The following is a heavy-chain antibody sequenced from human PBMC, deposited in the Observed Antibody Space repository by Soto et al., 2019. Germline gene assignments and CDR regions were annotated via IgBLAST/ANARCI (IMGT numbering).Heavy chain of an antibody. CDR2: ISNDGSNK. Sequence: QVQLVESGGGVVQPGRSLRLSCAASNFTFSNYGMHWVRQAPGKGLEWVPLISNDGSNKYYTDSVKGRFTISRDNSRNTLSLQMNSLRADDTAVYYCAKDGADTGTYYFDYWGQGTLMTVSS. D-gene: IGHD1-26*01. CDR3: AKDGADTGTYYFDY. J-gene: IGHJ4*02. CDR1: NFTFSNYG. V-gene: IGHV3-30*18.